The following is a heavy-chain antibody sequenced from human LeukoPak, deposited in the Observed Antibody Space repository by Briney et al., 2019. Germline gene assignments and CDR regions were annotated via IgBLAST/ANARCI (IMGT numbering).Heavy chain of an antibody. Sequence: GGSLRLSCAASGCTFSTYCMHWVRQAPGKGLEWVAVIWYDGTNNYYADSVKGRFTISRDNSKNTLFLQLNSLRAEDTAVYYCARDRGFLDYWGQGTLVTVSS. CDR1: GCTFSTYC. J-gene: IGHJ4*02. CDR3: ARDRGFLDY. V-gene: IGHV3-33*01. CDR2: IWYDGTNN.